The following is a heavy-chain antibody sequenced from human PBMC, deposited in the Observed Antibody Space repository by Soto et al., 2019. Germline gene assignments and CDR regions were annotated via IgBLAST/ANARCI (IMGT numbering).Heavy chain of an antibody. CDR3: AAERCSGCSCKYSFYYGLDV. V-gene: IGHV1-58*01. D-gene: IGHD2-15*01. Sequence: QMQLVQSGPEVKKPGTSVKVSCKTSGFTFTTSAVQWVRQARGQRLEWIGWIVVGRGNTNYAQKFQERVTITREMSTSTAYMELSSLRSEDTAMYYCAAERCSGCSCKYSFYYGLDVWGQGTTVTVSS. CDR2: IVVGRGNT. CDR1: GFTFTTSA. J-gene: IGHJ6*02.